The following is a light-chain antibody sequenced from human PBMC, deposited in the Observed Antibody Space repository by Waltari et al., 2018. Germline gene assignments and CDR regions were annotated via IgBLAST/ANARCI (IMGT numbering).Light chain of an antibody. CDR2: GNT. J-gene: IGLJ2*01. V-gene: IGLV1-40*01. CDR3: QSSDGSLTL. CDR1: TSNIGAGYD. Sequence: QSVLTQPPSVSGAPGQRVPIPCTGGTSNIGAGYDVHWYQQRPGTAPKLLIYGNTNRPSGVPDRFSGSKSGTSASLSIAGLQAEDEGDYYCQSSDGSLTLFGGGTRLTVL.